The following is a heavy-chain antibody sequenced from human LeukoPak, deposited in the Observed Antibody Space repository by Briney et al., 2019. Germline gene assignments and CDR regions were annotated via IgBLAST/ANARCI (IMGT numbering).Heavy chain of an antibody. CDR1: GGSISSYY. J-gene: IGHJ4*02. CDR3: ATSLRGVSNYFDS. Sequence: SETLSLTCTVSGGSISSYYWSWIRQPPGKGLEWIGYIYYSGSTNYNPSLKSRVTISVDTSKNQFSLKLSSVTAADTAVYYCATSLRGVSNYFDSWGQGTLVTVSS. V-gene: IGHV4-59*12. CDR2: IYYSGST. D-gene: IGHD3-10*01.